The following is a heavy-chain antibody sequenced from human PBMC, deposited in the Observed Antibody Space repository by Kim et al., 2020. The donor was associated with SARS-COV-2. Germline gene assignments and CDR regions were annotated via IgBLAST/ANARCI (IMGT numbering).Heavy chain of an antibody. CDR3: ARVDDSSGYYYYY. Sequence: SVKVSCKASGGTFSSYAISWVRQAPGQGLEWMGGIIPIFGTANYAQKFQGRVTITADKSTSTAYMVLSSLRSEDTAVYYCARVDDSSGYYYYYWGQGTLVTVSS. CDR1: GGTFSSYA. V-gene: IGHV1-69*06. CDR2: IIPIFGTA. J-gene: IGHJ4*02. D-gene: IGHD3-22*01.